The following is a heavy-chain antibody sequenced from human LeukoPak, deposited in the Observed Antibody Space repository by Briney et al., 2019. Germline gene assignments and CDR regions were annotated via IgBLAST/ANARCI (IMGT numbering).Heavy chain of an antibody. CDR3: TRIRVGAHQLEY. Sequence: GGSLRLSCAASGFTFSNYWMNWVRQAPGQGVVWLSRIDDAGRDLSYADSVKGRFTRSKDNDKNTLYLQMNSLRAEDTAVYYCTRIRVGAHQLEYWGQGTLVTVSS. D-gene: IGHD1-26*01. V-gene: IGHV3-74*01. CDR2: IDDAGRDL. CDR1: GFTFSNYW. J-gene: IGHJ4*02.